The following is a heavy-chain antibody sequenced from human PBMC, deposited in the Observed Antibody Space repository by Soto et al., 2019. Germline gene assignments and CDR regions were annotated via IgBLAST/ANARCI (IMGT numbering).Heavy chain of an antibody. CDR1: GFPFSSYS. Sequence: GGSLRLSCAASGFPFSSYSMSLDRQAPGKGLGCVSAFSGTAGSTYYADSVKGRVTISRXNPKNTLYLQMNSLRAEDTAVYYCAKEPGPRVAMIVVVISARPRFRWLDPGGQGTLVTVSS. CDR2: FSGTAGST. V-gene: IGHV3-23*01. CDR3: AKEPGPRVAMIVVVISARPRFRWLDP. J-gene: IGHJ5*02. D-gene: IGHD3-22*01.